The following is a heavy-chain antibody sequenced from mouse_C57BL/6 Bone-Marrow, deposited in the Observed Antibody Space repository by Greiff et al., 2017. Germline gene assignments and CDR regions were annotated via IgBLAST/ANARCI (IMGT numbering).Heavy chain of an antibody. CDR3: AICGYYKGYAMDY. J-gene: IGHJ4*01. D-gene: IGHD2-3*01. V-gene: IGHV1-4*01. Sequence: QVQLQQSGAELARPGASVKMSCKASGYTFTSYTMHWVKQRPGQGLEWIGYINPSSGYTKYNQKFKDKATLPADKSSSTAYMQLSSLTSEDSAVYYCAICGYYKGYAMDYWGQGTSVTVSS. CDR2: INPSSGYT. CDR1: GYTFTSYT.